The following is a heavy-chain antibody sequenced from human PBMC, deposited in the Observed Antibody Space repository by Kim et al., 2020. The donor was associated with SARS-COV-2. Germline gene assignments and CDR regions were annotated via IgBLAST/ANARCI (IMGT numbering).Heavy chain of an antibody. CDR1: GGSISSSSYY. V-gene: IGHV4-39*01. D-gene: IGHD6-13*01. Sequence: SETLSLTCTVSGGSISSSSYYWGWIRQPPGKGREWFGSIYYSGSTYYTPSLKSRVTVSIDTSKNQFSLKLSSVTATDTAVYDCPRFQLGRVYYYYGMNV. J-gene: IGHJ6*01. CDR2: IYYSGST. CDR3: PRFQLGRVYYYYGMNV.